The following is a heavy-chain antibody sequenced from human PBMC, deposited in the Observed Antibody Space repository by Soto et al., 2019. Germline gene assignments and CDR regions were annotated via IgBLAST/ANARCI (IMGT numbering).Heavy chain of an antibody. Sequence: GGSLRLSCAASGFTFRSYAMHWVRQAPGKGLEWVSYISSSSSVIDYADSVKGRFTVSRDNARNSLYLQMNSLRAEDTAVYYCARDLSWGSNWYYYMDVWGKGTTVT. CDR1: GFTFRSYA. CDR3: ARDLSWGSNWYYYMDV. J-gene: IGHJ6*03. D-gene: IGHD7-27*01. CDR2: ISSSSSVI. V-gene: IGHV3-48*01.